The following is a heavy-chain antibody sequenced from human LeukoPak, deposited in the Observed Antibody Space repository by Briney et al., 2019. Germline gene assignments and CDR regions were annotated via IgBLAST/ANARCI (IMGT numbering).Heavy chain of an antibody. J-gene: IGHJ4*02. D-gene: IGHD2-15*01. Sequence: GGSLRLSCAASGFTFSSYSMNWVRQAPGKGLEWVSSIRSSSSYIYYADSVKGRFTISRDNAKNSLYLQMNSLRAEDTAVYYCARDLKCSGGSCYGAGEYYFDYWGQGTLVTVSS. CDR2: IRSSSSYI. V-gene: IGHV3-21*01. CDR1: GFTFSSYS. CDR3: ARDLKCSGGSCYGAGEYYFDY.